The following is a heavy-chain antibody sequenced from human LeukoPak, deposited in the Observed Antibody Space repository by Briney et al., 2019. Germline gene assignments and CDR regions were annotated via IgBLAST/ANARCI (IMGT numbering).Heavy chain of an antibody. CDR2: IGPSDSYT. CDR3: ARHGGDYYYGMDV. V-gene: IGHV5-10-1*01. D-gene: IGHD2-15*01. Sequence: ASVKVSCKASGYTFTSYGISWVRQMPGKGLEWMGRIGPSDSYTSYSPSFQGHVTISVDKSISTAYLQWSSLKASDTAMYYCARHGGDYYYGMDVWGQGTTVTVSS. CDR1: GYTFTSYG. J-gene: IGHJ6*02.